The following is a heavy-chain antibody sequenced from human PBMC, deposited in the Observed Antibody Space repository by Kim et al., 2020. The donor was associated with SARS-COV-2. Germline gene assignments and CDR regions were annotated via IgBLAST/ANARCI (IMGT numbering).Heavy chain of an antibody. CDR3: ARDQNYYDSSGYWVY. D-gene: IGHD3-22*01. CDR2: ISSSSSYI. J-gene: IGHJ4*02. Sequence: GGSLRLSCAASGFTFSSYSMNWVRQAPGKGLEWVSSISSSSSYIYYADSVKGRFTISRDNAKNSLYLQMNSLRAEDTAVYYCARDQNYYDSSGYWVYWGQGTLVTVSS. CDR1: GFTFSSYS. V-gene: IGHV3-21*01.